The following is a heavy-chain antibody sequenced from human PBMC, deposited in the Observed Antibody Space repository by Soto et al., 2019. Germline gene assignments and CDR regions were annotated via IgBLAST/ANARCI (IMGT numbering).Heavy chain of an antibody. CDR3: AKGLHIGVVPAATDY. CDR2: ISYDGSNK. V-gene: IGHV3-30*18. J-gene: IGHJ4*02. CDR1: GFTFSSYG. Sequence: QVQLVESGGGVVQPGRSLRLSCAASGFTFSSYGMHWVRQAPGKGLEWVAVISYDGSNKYYADSVKGRFTISRDNSKNTLYLQMNRLRAEDTAVYYCAKGLHIGVVPAATDYWGQGTLVTVSS. D-gene: IGHD2-2*01.